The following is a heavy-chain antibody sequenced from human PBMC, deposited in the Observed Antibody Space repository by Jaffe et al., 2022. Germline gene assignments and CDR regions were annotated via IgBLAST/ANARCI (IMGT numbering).Heavy chain of an antibody. D-gene: IGHD2-15*01. J-gene: IGHJ5*02. CDR2: ISGSGGST. CDR3: AKCSGGSCYSYNWFDP. CDR1: GFTFSSYA. V-gene: IGHV3-23*01. Sequence: EVQLLESGGGLVQPGGSLRLSCAASGFTFSSYAMSWVRQAPGKGLEWVSAISGSGGSTYYADSVKGRFTISRDNSKNTLYLQMNSLRAEDTAVYYCAKCSGGSCYSYNWFDPWGQGTLVTVSS.